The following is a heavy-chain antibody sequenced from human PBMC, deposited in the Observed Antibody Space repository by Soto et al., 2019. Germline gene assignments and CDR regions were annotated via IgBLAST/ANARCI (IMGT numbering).Heavy chain of an antibody. D-gene: IGHD3-22*01. CDR1: GFTFSSYS. Sequence: PGGSLRLSCAASGFTFSSYSMNWVRQAPGKGLEWVSSISSSSSYIYYADSVKGRFTIPRDNAKNSLYLQMNSLRAEDTAVYYCARDTYYDSSAFDYWGQGTLVTVSS. CDR2: ISSSSSYI. CDR3: ARDTYYDSSAFDY. V-gene: IGHV3-21*01. J-gene: IGHJ4*02.